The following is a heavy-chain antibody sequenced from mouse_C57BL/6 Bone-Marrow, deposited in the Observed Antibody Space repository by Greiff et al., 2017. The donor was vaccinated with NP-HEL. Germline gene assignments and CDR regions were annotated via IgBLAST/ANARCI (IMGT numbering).Heavy chain of an antibody. Sequence: EVQLVESGGDLVKPGGSLKLSCAASGFTFSSYGMSWVRQTPDKRLEWVATISSGGSYTYYPDSVKGRFTISRDNAKNTLYLQMSSLKSENTAMYYCAITTADYWGQGTTLTVSS. CDR1: GFTFSSYG. D-gene: IGHD1-2*01. CDR2: ISSGGSYT. V-gene: IGHV5-6*01. CDR3: AITTADY. J-gene: IGHJ2*01.